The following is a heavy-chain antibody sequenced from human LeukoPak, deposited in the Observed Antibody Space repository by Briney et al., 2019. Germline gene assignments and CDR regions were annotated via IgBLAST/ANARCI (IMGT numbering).Heavy chain of an antibody. J-gene: IGHJ4*02. Sequence: SVKVSCKASGYTFTSYAMNWVRQAPGQGLEWMGWINTNTGNPTYAQGFTGRFVFSLDTSVSTAYLQISSLKAEDTAVYYCAREIRRSKGSYPPTLVYWGQGTLVTVSS. CDR1: GYTFTSYA. CDR2: INTNTGNP. V-gene: IGHV7-4-1*02. CDR3: AREIRRSKGSYPPTLVY. D-gene: IGHD1-26*01.